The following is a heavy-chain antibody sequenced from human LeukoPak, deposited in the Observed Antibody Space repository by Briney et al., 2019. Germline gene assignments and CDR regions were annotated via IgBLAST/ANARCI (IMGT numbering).Heavy chain of an antibody. Sequence: SVKVSCKASGGTFSSYAISWVRQAPGQGLEWMGGIIPIFGTANYAQKLQGRVTITTDESTSTAYMELSSLRSEDTAVYYCARDAPAAAGYNWFDPWGQGTLVTVSS. CDR2: IIPIFGTA. CDR3: ARDAPAAAGYNWFDP. D-gene: IGHD6-13*01. V-gene: IGHV1-69*05. CDR1: GGTFSSYA. J-gene: IGHJ5*02.